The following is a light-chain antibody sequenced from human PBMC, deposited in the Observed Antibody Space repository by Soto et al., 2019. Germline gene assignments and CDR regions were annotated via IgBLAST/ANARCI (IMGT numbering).Light chain of an antibody. CDR2: STY. CDR3: HRYGSSPLT. Sequence: QWSESPSSLSASVGHSVTITCRASQFISSYLSWYQQKPGKAPKLLIYSTYTLQSGVTSRFSGSGSGTDFTLTISSLQPEDFATYYCHRYGSSPLTFGRGTRLEIK. CDR1: QFISSY. V-gene: IGKV1-9*01. J-gene: IGKJ5*01.